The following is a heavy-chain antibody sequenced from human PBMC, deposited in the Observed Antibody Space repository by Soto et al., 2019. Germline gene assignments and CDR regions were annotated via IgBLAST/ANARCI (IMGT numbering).Heavy chain of an antibody. CDR2: IYRSGST. V-gene: IGHV4-30-2*01. CDR1: GGSISSGGYS. J-gene: IGHJ4*02. CDR3: AREGHCSSTGCPGDY. D-gene: IGHD2-2*01. Sequence: PSETLSLTCVVSGGSISSGGYSWSWIRQPPGKGLEWIGYIYRSGSTSYNPSLKSRVTLSVDMYNNQFSLKLTSVTAADTAVYYCAREGHCSSTGCPGDYWGQGTLVTVS.